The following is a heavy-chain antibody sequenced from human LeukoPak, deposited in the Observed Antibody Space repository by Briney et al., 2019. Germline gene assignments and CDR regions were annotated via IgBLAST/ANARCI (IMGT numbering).Heavy chain of an antibody. J-gene: IGHJ5*02. CDR2: ISGSGVST. V-gene: IGHV3-23*01. D-gene: IGHD7-27*01. CDR3: AKAPFTNWSGWFDP. Sequence: GGSLRLSCAASGFTFSSYAMSWVRQAPGKGLEWVSVISGSGVSTYYADSVKGRFTISRDNSKNTLYLQMNSLRAEDTAVYYCAKAPFTNWSGWFDPWGQGTLVTVSS. CDR1: GFTFSSYA.